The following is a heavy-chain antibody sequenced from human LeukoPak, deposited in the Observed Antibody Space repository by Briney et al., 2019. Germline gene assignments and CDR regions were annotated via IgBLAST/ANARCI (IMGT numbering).Heavy chain of an antibody. Sequence: PGGSLRLSCAASGFTFSSYAMSWVRQAPGKGLEWVSAISGSGGSTYYADSVKGRFTISRDNSKNTLYLQMNSLRAEDTAVYYCAKDNQHRITMIVVVNFDYWGQGTLVTVSS. CDR2: ISGSGGST. D-gene: IGHD3-22*01. J-gene: IGHJ4*02. V-gene: IGHV3-23*01. CDR3: AKDNQHRITMIVVVNFDY. CDR1: GFTFSSYA.